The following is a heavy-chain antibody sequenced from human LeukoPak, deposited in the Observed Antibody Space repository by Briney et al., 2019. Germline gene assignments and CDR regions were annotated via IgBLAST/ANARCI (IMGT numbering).Heavy chain of an antibody. V-gene: IGHV3-9*03. D-gene: IGHD6-19*01. J-gene: IGHJ4*02. CDR3: AKGVGSGWLIDKQFDY. CDR1: GFTFDDYA. Sequence: PGGSLRLSCAASGFTFDDYAMHWVRQAPGKGLEWVSGISWNSGSIGYADSVKGRFTISRDNAKNSLCLQMNSLRAEDMALYYCAKGVGSGWLIDKQFDYWGQGTLVTVSS. CDR2: ISWNSGSI.